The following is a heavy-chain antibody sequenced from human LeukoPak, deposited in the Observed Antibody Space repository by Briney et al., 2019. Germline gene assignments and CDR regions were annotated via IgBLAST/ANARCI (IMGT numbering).Heavy chain of an antibody. J-gene: IGHJ6*03. CDR1: VDSLRYFY. Sequence: SETLSLTCTVSVDSLRYFYWGCIRQPPGGGVEWFGHIYSSVSTNQNTSLKSRVTMSLDKSKNQISLKESSVAAAATAVHYFARGFDAGSQAGLYYIDVWGKGTTVTIFS. V-gene: IGHV4-59*01. CDR2: IYSSVST. CDR3: ARGFDAGSQAGLYYIDV. D-gene: IGHD3-10*01.